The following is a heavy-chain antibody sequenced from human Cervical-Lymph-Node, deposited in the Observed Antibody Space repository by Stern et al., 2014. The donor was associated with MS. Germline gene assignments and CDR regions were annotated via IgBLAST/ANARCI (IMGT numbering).Heavy chain of an antibody. J-gene: IGHJ4*02. CDR2: ISPAGEST. D-gene: IGHD2-2*01. CDR3: AAAAATVLAFDY. V-gene: IGHV1-46*01. Sequence: QVQLVESGPEVKKPGASVKASCRASGYTFTKYYIHWGRQAPGQGLEWVGVISPAGESTSYAQKYQGRITLTRDTSTGTVYMEVSSLTSDDTAVYYCAAAAATVLAFDYGGQGALVTVPP. CDR1: GYTFTKYY.